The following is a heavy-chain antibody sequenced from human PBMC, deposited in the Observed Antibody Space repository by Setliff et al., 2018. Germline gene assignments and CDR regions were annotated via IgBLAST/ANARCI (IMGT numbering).Heavy chain of an antibody. CDR1: GFTFKNYG. V-gene: IGHV3-33*01. J-gene: IGHJ4*02. CDR3: VRGEMFSTSPRAD. CDR2: IWYDGNNK. D-gene: IGHD2-2*01. Sequence: PGGSLRLSCVASGFTFKNYGMHWVRQAPGKGLEWVAVIWYDGNNKDHADPVKGRFTISRDNSKNTLYLQMDSLRVEDTAVYYCVRGEMFSTSPRADWGQGTQVTVS.